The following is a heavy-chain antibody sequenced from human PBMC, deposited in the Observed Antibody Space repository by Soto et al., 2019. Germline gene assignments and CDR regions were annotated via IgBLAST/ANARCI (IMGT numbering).Heavy chain of an antibody. J-gene: IGHJ6*02. CDR3: AGALENPYSYYGLHV. CDR2: TTYDGGIR. V-gene: IGHV3-30*03. CDR1: GFSLSSYG. Sequence: PGRSMRLSCAASGFSLSSYGMEWVRLAPSKGLEWVAATTYDGGIRHYVDSVKGRFTISSDNSMNTRYLQMNSLRVEDSATYSCAGALENPYSYYGLHVWGQGTTVTVSS. D-gene: IGHD1-1*01.